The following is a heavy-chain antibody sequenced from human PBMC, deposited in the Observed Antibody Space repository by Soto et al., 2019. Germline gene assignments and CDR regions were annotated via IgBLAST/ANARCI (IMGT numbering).Heavy chain of an antibody. CDR1: GDSVCSNSAA. CDR3: ARDIGARSAENGMDV. CDR2: TYYRSKWYN. D-gene: IGHD6-6*01. V-gene: IGHV6-1*01. Sequence: SPTLSLTCXISGDSVCSNSAAWNWIRQSPSRGLEWMGRTYYRSKWYNDDALSVKSRMTINPDTTKSQLSLHLNSVTPEDTALYYCARDIGARSAENGMDVWGQGTTVTVAS. J-gene: IGHJ6*02.